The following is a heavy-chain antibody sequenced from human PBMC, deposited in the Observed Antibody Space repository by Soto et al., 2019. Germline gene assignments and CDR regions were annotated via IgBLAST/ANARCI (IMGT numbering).Heavy chain of an antibody. CDR2: IYYSGST. J-gene: IGHJ4*02. V-gene: IGHV4-39*01. CDR3: ARHRDDFDWFLDY. D-gene: IGHD3-9*01. CDR1: GGSISSSSYY. Sequence: SETLSLTCTVSGGSISSSSYYWGWIRQPPGKGLEWIGSIYYSGSTHYNPSLKSRVTISVDTSKNQFSLKLSSVTAADTAVYYCARHRDDFDWFLDYWGQGTLVTVSS.